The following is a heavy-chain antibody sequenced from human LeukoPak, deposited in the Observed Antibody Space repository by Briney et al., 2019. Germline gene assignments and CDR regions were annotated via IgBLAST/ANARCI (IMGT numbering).Heavy chain of an antibody. V-gene: IGHV1-2*02. Sequence: GASVKVSCKASGYTFTGYYMHWVRQAPGQGLEWMGWINPNSGGTNYAQKFQGRVTMTRDTSISTAYMELSRLRSDDTAVYYCARVTVQWELLSHYYYYYMDVWGQGTTVTVSS. CDR3: ARVTVQWELLSHYYYYYMDV. D-gene: IGHD1-26*01. CDR1: GYTFTGYY. J-gene: IGHJ6*03. CDR2: INPNSGGT.